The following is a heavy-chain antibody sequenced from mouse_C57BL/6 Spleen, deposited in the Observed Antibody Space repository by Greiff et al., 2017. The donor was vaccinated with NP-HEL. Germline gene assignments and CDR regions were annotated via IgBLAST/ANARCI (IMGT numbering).Heavy chain of an antibody. Sequence: VKLLESGPELVKPGASVKISCKASGYAFSSSWMNWVKQRPGKGLEWIGRIYPGDGDTNYNGKFKGKATLTADKSSSTAYMQLSSLTSEDSAVYFCARWGFYAMDYWGQGTSVTVSS. V-gene: IGHV1-82*01. CDR2: IYPGDGDT. J-gene: IGHJ4*01. CDR1: GYAFSSSW. CDR3: ARWGFYAMDY.